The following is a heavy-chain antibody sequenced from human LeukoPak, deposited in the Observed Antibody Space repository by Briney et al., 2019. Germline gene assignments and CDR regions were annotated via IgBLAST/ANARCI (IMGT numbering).Heavy chain of an antibody. V-gene: IGHV1-24*01. CDR2: FDPEDGET. D-gene: IGHD3-22*01. J-gene: IGHJ4*02. Sequence: ASVKVSCKVSGYTLTELSMHWVRQAPGKGLEWMGGFDPEDGETIYAQKFQGRVTMTEDTSTDTAYMELSRLRSDDTAVYYCARDLGDSSGYYSPVGYWGQGTLVTVSS. CDR3: ARDLGDSSGYYSPVGY. CDR1: GYTLTELS.